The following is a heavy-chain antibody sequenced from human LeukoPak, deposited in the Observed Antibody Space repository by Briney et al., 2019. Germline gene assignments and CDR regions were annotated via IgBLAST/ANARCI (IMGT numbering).Heavy chain of an antibody. J-gene: IGHJ3*02. CDR3: VATAVRAFDI. V-gene: IGHV4-59*08. D-gene: IGHD5-18*01. CDR1: GGSISSYY. CDR2: IYYSGST. Sequence: SETLSLTCTVSGGSISSYYWSWIRQPPGKGLEWIGYIYYSGSTNYNPSLKSRVTISVDTSKNQFSLKLSSVTAADTAVYYCVATAVRAFDIWGQGTMVTVSS.